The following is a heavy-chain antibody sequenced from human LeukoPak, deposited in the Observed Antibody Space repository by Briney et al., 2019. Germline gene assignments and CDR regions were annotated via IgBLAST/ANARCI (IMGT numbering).Heavy chain of an antibody. CDR2: INHSGST. CDR3: ARVYYSSSYDYWYFDL. Sequence: SETLSLTCAVYGGSFSGYYWSWIRQPPGKGLEWIGEINHSGSTNYNPSLKSRVTISVDTSKHQFSLKLSSVTAADTAVYYCARVYYSSSYDYWYFDLWGRGTLVTVSS. J-gene: IGHJ2*01. CDR1: GGSFSGYY. D-gene: IGHD6-13*01. V-gene: IGHV4-34*01.